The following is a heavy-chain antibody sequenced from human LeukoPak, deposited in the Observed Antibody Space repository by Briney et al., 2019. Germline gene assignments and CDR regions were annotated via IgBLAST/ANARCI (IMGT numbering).Heavy chain of an antibody. CDR3: AREIYDSSGYYLGYYYYGMDV. CDR1: GFTFSSYA. J-gene: IGHJ6*02. V-gene: IGHV3-30-3*01. D-gene: IGHD3-22*01. Sequence: GRSLRLSCAASGFTFSSYAMHWVRQAPGKGLEWVAVISYDGSNKYYADSVKGRFTISRDNSKNTLYLQMNSLRAEDTAVYYCAREIYDSSGYYLGYYYYGMDVWGQGTTVTVSS. CDR2: ISYDGSNK.